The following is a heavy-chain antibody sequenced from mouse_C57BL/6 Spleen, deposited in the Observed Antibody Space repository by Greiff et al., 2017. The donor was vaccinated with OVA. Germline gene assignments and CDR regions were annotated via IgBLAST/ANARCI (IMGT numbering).Heavy chain of an antibody. J-gene: IGHJ3*01. CDR2: FHPYNDDT. V-gene: IGHV1-47*01. Sequence: VKLVESGAELVKPGASVKMSCKASGYTFTTYPIEWMKQNHGKSLEWIGNFHPYNDDTKYNEKFKGKATLTVEKSSSTVYLELSRLTSDDSAVYFCARGDDYGRAWFAYWGQGTLVTVSA. CDR1: GYTFTTYP. CDR3: ARGDDYGRAWFAY. D-gene: IGHD2-4*01.